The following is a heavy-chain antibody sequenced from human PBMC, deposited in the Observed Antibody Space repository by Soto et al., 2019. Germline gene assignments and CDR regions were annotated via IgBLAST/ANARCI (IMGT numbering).Heavy chain of an antibody. Sequence: QVQLVESGGGVVQPGRSLRLSCAASGFTFSIYAMHWVRQAPGKGLEWVAVTSYDGSINYYADSVKGRFTISRDNSKNTLYLQMNSLRAEDSAVYYCAAGGVGWYFDYWGQGTLVTVSS. J-gene: IGHJ4*02. V-gene: IGHV3-30-3*01. D-gene: IGHD2-8*02. CDR3: AAGGVGWYFDY. CDR2: TSYDGSIN. CDR1: GFTFSIYA.